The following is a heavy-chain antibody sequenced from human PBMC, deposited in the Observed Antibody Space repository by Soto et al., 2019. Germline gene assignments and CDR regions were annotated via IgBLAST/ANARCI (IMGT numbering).Heavy chain of an antibody. CDR3: ASHWYSYDAFDI. V-gene: IGHV3-11*01. J-gene: IGHJ3*02. Sequence: PGGSLRLSCAASGFTFSDYYMSWIHQAPGKGLEWVSYISSSGSTIYYADSVKGRFTISRDNAKNSLYLQMNSLRAEDTAVYYCASHWYSYDAFDIWGQGTMVTVSS. D-gene: IGHD6-13*01. CDR1: GFTFSDYY. CDR2: ISSSGSTI.